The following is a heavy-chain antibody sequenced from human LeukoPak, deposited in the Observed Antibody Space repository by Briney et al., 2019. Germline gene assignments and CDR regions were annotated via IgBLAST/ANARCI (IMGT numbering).Heavy chain of an antibody. CDR1: LGAPCTGVYS. J-gene: IGHJ4*02. CDR3: ARGSYGGLGTY. Sequence: PSETPSLTRTLSLGAPCTGVYSSGSVRHPPREGLGWIWYIYFIGGTYYNPSLKSRVTISVDTAKNQFSLKLSSVAGADSAVYYCARGSYGGLGTYWGQGTLVNVSS. CDR2: IYFIGGT. V-gene: IGHV4-30-4*01. D-gene: IGHD3-16*01.